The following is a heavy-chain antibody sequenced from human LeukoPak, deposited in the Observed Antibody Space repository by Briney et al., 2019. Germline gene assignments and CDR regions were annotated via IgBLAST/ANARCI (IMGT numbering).Heavy chain of an antibody. J-gene: IGHJ4*02. V-gene: IGHV3-30-3*01. Sequence: GGSLRLSCAASGFTFSSYAMHWVRQAPGKGLEWVAVISYDGSNKYYADSVKGRFTISRDNSKNTLYLQMNSLRAEDTAVYYCARADYDFSAPFGYWGQGTLVTVSS. D-gene: IGHD3-3*01. CDR3: ARADYDFSAPFGY. CDR2: ISYDGSNK. CDR1: GFTFSSYA.